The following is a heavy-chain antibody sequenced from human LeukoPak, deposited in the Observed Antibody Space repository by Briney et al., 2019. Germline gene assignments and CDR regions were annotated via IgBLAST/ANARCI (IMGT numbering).Heavy chain of an antibody. CDR2: IKQDGSEK. D-gene: IGHD2-2*01. J-gene: IGHJ4*02. CDR1: GFTFSSYW. V-gene: IGHV3-7*01. CDR3: ARDPSEASHPYYFDY. Sequence: GGSLRLSCAASGFTFSSYWMSWVRQAPGKGLEWVANIKQDGSEKYYVDSVKGRFTISRDNAKNSLSLQMNSLRVEDTTVYYCARDPSEASHPYYFDYWGQGTVVTVSS.